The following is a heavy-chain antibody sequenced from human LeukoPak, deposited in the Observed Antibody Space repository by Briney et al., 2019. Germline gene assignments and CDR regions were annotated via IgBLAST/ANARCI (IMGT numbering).Heavy chain of an antibody. CDR3: ARSRVSGWSYFDY. V-gene: IGHV4-59*01. J-gene: IGHJ4*02. Sequence: GSLRLSCATSGFTFSSYAMSWIRQPPGKGLEWIGYIYYSGSTNYNPSLKSRVTISVDTSKNQFSLKLSSVTAADTAVYYCARSRVSGWSYFDYWGQGTLVTVSS. CDR2: IYYSGST. D-gene: IGHD6-19*01. CDR1: GFTFSSYA.